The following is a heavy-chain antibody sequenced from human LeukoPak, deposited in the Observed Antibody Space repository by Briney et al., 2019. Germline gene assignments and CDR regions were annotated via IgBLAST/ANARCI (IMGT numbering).Heavy chain of an antibody. J-gene: IGHJ4*02. CDR2: VTGSGSDM. V-gene: IGHV3-11*04. CDR1: GFTFSAYH. D-gene: IGHD3-3*02. CDR3: ARLLRRGISGYYFDY. Sequence: GGSLRLSCTASGFTFSAYHMSWIRQAPGKGLEWISYVTGSGSDMSYADSVKGRFTISRDNAKNSLYLQMNSLRAEDTAVYNCARLLRRGISGYYFDYWGQGTLVAVSS.